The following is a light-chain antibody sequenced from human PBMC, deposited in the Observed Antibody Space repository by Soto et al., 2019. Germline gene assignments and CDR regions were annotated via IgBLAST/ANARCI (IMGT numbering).Light chain of an antibody. CDR1: QSITTTY. CDR2: ATS. V-gene: IGKV3-20*01. CDR3: QKYNSAPLT. Sequence: EIVLTQSPGTLSLSPGERATLSCRASQSITTTYSAWYQQKPGQAPRLLIYATSSRATGIPDRFSGSGSGTDFTLTISSLQPEDVATYYCQKYNSAPLTFGGGTKVEIK. J-gene: IGKJ4*01.